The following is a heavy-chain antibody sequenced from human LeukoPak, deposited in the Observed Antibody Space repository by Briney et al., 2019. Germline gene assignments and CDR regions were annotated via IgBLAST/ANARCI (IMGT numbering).Heavy chain of an antibody. CDR3: ATEPEDSSGWYGYYMDV. J-gene: IGHJ6*03. D-gene: IGHD6-19*01. V-gene: IGHV3-53*01. CDR1: GFTVSSYY. Sequence: GGSLRLSCAASGFTVSSYYMSWVRQAPGKGLEWVSVIYSGGSTYYADSVKGRFTISRDNSKNTLYLQMNSLRAEDTAVYYCATEPEDSSGWYGYYMDVWGKGTTVTISS. CDR2: IYSGGST.